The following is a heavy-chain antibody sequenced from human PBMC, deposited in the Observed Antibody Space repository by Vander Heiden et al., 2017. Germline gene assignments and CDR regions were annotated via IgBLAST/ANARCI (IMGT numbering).Heavy chain of an antibody. J-gene: IGHJ4*02. CDR1: GFTFRSYG. V-gene: IGHV3-33*01. D-gene: IGHD3-9*01. Sequence: QVQLVESGGGVVPPGRALRLSCAASGFTFRSYGMHWVRQAPGKELEWVAVIWFDGTNKYYGDSVKGRFTISRDNSKNTVYLQMNSLRAEDTAVYYCARGTTGYYRGSYFDYWGQGTLVTASS. CDR2: IWFDGTNK. CDR3: ARGTTGYYRGSYFDY.